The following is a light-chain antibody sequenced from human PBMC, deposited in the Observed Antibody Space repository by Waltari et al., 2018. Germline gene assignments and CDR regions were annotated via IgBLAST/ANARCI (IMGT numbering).Light chain of an antibody. CDR1: RGDVGGYNY. CDR2: DVS. J-gene: IGLJ3*02. V-gene: IGLV2-11*01. CDR3: CSYAGSYTWV. Sequence: QSALTQPRPVSGSPGQSVPIPCTGTRGDVGGYNYVSWYQQHPGKAPKLMIYDVSKRPSGVPDRFSGSKSGNTASLTISGLQAEDEADYYCCSYAGSYTWVFGGGTKLTVL.